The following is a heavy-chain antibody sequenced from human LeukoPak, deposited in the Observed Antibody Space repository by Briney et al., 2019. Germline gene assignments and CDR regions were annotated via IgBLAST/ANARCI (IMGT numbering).Heavy chain of an antibody. Sequence: GGSLRLSCAASGFTVSSNYMSWVRQAPGKGLEWVSLIYSGGSTYYADSVKGRFTISRDNSKNTLYLQMNSLRAEDTAVYYCARLQYWGQCHFDYWGQGTLVTVSS. CDR3: ARLQYWGQCHFDY. CDR1: GFTVSSNY. J-gene: IGHJ4*02. V-gene: IGHV3-66*02. CDR2: IYSGGST. D-gene: IGHD2-8*02.